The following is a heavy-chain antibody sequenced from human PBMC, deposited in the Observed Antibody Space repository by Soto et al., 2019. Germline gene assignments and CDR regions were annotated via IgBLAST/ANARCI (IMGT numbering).Heavy chain of an antibody. Sequence: SLNLDCKGSGEGMSRVLVGWGRQATRQGLEWMGGIIPMFGSANYAQEFLGRVTFTADDSTSTAYMEISGLTFEDTAFYYCAVSLYGVDLHYYYRMGVCGAGTSVTVSS. V-gene: IGHV1-69*13. CDR1: GEGMSRVL. CDR3: AVSLYGVDLHYYYRMGV. J-gene: IGHJ6*01. D-gene: IGHD3-10*01. CDR2: IIPMFGSA.